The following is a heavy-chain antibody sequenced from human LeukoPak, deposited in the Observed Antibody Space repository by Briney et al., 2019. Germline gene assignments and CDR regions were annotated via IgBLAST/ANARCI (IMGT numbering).Heavy chain of an antibody. CDR1: GFTFSTYW. Sequence: PGGSLRLSRAASGFTFSTYWMHWVRQAPGKGPVWVSRINAHGSSTNYADTVKGRFTISRDNAKNTVYLQMNSLSAEDTAMYYCTFSSYGDHIGVDAFDMWGQGTMVTVSS. D-gene: IGHD4-17*01. CDR2: INAHGSST. CDR3: TFSSYGDHIGVDAFDM. J-gene: IGHJ3*02. V-gene: IGHV3-74*01.